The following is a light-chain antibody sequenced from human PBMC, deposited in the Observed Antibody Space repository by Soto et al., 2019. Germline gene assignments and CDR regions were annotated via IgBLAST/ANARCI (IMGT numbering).Light chain of an antibody. CDR2: ATS. CDR1: QAIHSY. J-gene: IGKJ1*01. CDR3: QLYGSSPKT. Sequence: DIQMTQSPSSLSASVGDRVTITCRASQAIHSYLNWYQQKPGKAPNLLIFATSTLQSGVPSRFSGSGSGTDFTLTISSLQPEDFAVYYCQLYGSSPKTFGQGTKVDIK. V-gene: IGKV1-39*01.